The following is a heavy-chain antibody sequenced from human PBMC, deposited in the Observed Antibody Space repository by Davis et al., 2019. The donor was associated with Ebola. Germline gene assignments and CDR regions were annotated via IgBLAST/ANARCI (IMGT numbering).Heavy chain of an antibody. CDR2: ISSSGSTI. Sequence: GESLKISCAASGFTFSSYEMNWVRQAPGKGLEWVSYISSSGSTIYYAASVKGQFTISRDNAKNSLYLQMNSLRAEDTAVYYCARVPQLRVLEWFTLDNGGRGTLVTVPP. D-gene: IGHD3-3*01. CDR3: ARVPQLRVLEWFTLDN. J-gene: IGHJ4*02. CDR1: GFTFSSYE. V-gene: IGHV3-48*03.